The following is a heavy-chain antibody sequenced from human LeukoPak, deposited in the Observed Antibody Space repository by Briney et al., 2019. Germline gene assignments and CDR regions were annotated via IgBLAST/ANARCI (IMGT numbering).Heavy chain of an antibody. V-gene: IGHV4-30-4*08. J-gene: IGHJ3*02. CDR1: GDSISSGDYY. CDR2: INHSGST. Sequence: PSQTLSLTCTVSGDSISSGDYYWSWIRQPPGKGLEWIGEINHSGSTNYNPSLKSRVTISVDTSKNQFSLKLSSVTAADTAVYYCARVSAMIVPGNDAFDIWGQGTMVTVSS. CDR3: ARVSAMIVPGNDAFDI. D-gene: IGHD3-22*01.